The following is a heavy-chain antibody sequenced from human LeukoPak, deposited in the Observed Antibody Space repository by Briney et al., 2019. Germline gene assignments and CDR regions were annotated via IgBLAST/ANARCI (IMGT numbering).Heavy chain of an antibody. Sequence: PGGSLRLSCAASGFTFITYEMNWVRQAPGKGLEWVSYITSRGSATYYIDSVRGRFTIPRDNAKSSLSLQMNSVRAEDTALYYCAGESCGSDGCYFSYWGQGTLVTVSS. CDR3: AGESCGSDGCYFSY. CDR1: GFTFITYE. J-gene: IGHJ4*02. V-gene: IGHV3-48*03. D-gene: IGHD2-21*02. CDR2: ITSRGSAT.